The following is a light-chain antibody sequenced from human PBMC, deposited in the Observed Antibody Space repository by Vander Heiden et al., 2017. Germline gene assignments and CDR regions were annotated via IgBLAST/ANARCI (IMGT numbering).Light chain of an antibody. CDR1: QGISSW. Sequence: DSQITQPPPSLHASVADRGAITCRAGQGISSWLAWYQQKPEKAPKSLIYAASSLQSGVPSRFSGSGSGTDFTLTISSRQPEDFATYYCQQYNCYPLLTFGGGTKVEIK. CDR2: AAS. V-gene: IGKV1D-16*01. CDR3: QQYNCYPLLT. J-gene: IGKJ4*01.